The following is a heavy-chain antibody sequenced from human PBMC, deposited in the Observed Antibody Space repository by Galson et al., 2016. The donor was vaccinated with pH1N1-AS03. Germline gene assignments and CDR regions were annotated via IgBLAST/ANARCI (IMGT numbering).Heavy chain of an antibody. J-gene: IGHJ4*02. V-gene: IGHV3-33*01. D-gene: IGHD3-22*01. CDR3: LVWHSSAVRWGFDY. CDR2: IWYDGSSQ. CDR1: GFPFSNSG. Sequence: SLRLSCAASGFPFSNSGMHWVRQAPGKGLEWVALIWYDGSSQYYTDSVKGRFTISRDNSENPLYLQMNSLRPEDTAVYYCLVWHSSAVRWGFDYWGQGTLVTVSS.